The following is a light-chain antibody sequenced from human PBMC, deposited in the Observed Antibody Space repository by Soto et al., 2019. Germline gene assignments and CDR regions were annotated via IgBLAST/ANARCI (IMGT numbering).Light chain of an antibody. CDR3: QQRSNWTFT. CDR2: DAS. V-gene: IGKV3-11*01. Sequence: EIVLTQSPATLSLSPGERATLSCRASQSVSSYLAWYQQKPGRAPRLLIYDASNRATGIPARFSGSGSGTDFTLTISSLEPEDFAVYYCQQRSNWTFTFGPGTKVDIK. J-gene: IGKJ3*01. CDR1: QSVSSY.